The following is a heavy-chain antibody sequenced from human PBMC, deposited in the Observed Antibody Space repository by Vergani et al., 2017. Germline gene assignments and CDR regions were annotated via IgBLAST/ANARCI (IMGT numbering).Heavy chain of an antibody. D-gene: IGHD6-13*01. CDR1: GFTFSNFG. CDR2: IGKDGINT. J-gene: IGHJ6*02. V-gene: IGHV3-30*02. Sequence: QVQLVESAGGVVQPGGSLRLSCAASGFTFSNFGMHWIRQAPGKGLEWLAYIGKDGINTRYRDAVKGRFTVSRDNSKDILYLQMDSLRAEDTAVYYCARDTYSSSWEYYYYYYGMDVWGQGTTVTVSS. CDR3: ARDTYSSSWEYYYYYYGMDV.